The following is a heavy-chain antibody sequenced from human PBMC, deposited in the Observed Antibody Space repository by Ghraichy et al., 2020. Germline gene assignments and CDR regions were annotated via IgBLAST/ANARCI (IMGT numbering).Heavy chain of an antibody. V-gene: IGHV1-3*01. CDR3: ARAYYYDSSAYGIPYFDY. D-gene: IGHD3-22*01. J-gene: IGHJ4*02. CDR1: GYTFTSYA. Sequence: ASVKVSCKASGYTFTSYAMHWVRQAPGQRLEWMGWINAGNGNTKYSQKFQGRVTITRDTSASTAYMELSSLRSEDTAVHYCARAYYYDSSAYGIPYFDYWGQGTLVTVSS. CDR2: INAGNGNT.